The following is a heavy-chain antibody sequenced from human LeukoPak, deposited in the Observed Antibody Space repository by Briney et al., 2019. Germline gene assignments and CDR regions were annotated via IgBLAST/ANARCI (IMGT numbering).Heavy chain of an antibody. D-gene: IGHD3-16*01. V-gene: IGHV4-61*02. J-gene: IGHJ6*03. Sequence: SETLSLTCTVSGGSISSGSYYWSWIRQPAGKLLEWIGRIYTSGSTTYNPSLKSRVTISVDTSKNQFSLKLSSVTAADTAVYYCARGRLGFLYYYYYMDVWGKGTTVTVSS. CDR1: GGSISSGSYY. CDR3: ARGRLGFLYYYYYMDV. CDR2: IYTSGST.